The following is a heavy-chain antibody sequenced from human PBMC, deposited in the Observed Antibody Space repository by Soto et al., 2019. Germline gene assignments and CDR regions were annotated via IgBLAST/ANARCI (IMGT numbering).Heavy chain of an antibody. Sequence: GGSLRLSCAASGFTFCSYAMSWVRQAPGKGLEWVSAISGSGGNRHYADSVKGRFTISRDNAKNSLYLQLDSLRAEDTALYHCVRSGDYRSGSYWYFFDYWGQGTQVTVSS. CDR3: VRSGDYRSGSYWYFFDY. CDR2: ISGSGGNR. D-gene: IGHD3-10*01. J-gene: IGHJ4*02. CDR1: GFTFCSYA. V-gene: IGHV3-23*01.